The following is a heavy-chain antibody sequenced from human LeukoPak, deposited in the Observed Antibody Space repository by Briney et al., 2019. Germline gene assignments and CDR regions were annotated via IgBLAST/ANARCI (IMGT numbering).Heavy chain of an antibody. V-gene: IGHV1-18*01. CDR2: FSVYTGHT. CDR3: ARTPEKHIDY. Sequence: ASVTVSCTASGYNFTTYTVSWVRQAPGQGLEWMGRFSVYTGHTDFARNFQDRVTMTADTSTTTAYMELKSLRSDDTAVYYCARTPEKHIDYWGQGTLVTVSS. J-gene: IGHJ4*02. CDR1: GYNFTTYT. D-gene: IGHD2-15*01.